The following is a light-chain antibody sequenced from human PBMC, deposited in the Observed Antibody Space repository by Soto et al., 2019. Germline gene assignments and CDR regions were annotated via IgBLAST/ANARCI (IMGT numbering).Light chain of an antibody. J-gene: IGLJ1*01. Sequence: QSVLTQPASVSGSPGQSITISCTGTSSDVGAYNHVSWFQHHPGKAPKLMIYDVSNRPSGVSNRFSGSKSGNTASLTISGLQAENDADYYCLLYTTSTTYVFGTGTKLTVL. V-gene: IGLV2-14*03. CDR2: DVS. CDR3: LLYTTSTTYV. CDR1: SSDVGAYNH.